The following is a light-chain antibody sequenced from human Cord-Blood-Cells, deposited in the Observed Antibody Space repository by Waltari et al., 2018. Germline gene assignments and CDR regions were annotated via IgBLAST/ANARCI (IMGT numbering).Light chain of an antibody. J-gene: IGLJ1*01. CDR1: GSNIGSNY. CDR3: AAWDDSLSGYV. V-gene: IGLV1-47*01. Sequence: QSVLTQPPSASGTPGPRVTVSCSGSGSNIGSNYVHWYQQPPGTAPKLLIDRNNQRPSGFPDRFSGSKSGTSASLAISGLRSEDEAEYYCAAWDDSLSGYVFGTGTKVTVL. CDR2: RNN.